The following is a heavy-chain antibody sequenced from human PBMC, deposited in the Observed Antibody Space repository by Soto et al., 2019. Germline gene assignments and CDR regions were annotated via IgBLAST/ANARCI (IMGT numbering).Heavy chain of an antibody. CDR3: ARGYCITTSCPGYFHH. J-gene: IGHJ1*01. V-gene: IGHV5-51*01. CDR2: IYPGDSDT. D-gene: IGHD2-2*01. CDR1: GYRFTDYW. Sequence: GESLKISCQGSGYRFTDYWIGWVRQKPGKGLEWLGFIYPGDSDTRYSPSFQGHVTISADKSISTAYLRWSSLKASDTAMYYCARGYCITTSCPGYFHHWGQGTLVTVSS.